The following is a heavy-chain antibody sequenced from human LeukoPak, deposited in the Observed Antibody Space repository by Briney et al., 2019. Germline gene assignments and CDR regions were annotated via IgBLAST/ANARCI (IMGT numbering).Heavy chain of an antibody. V-gene: IGHV3-53*01. D-gene: IGHD4/OR15-4a*01. CDR3: ARRASAYSHPYDY. CDR1: GFTVSSNS. J-gene: IGHJ4*02. Sequence: GGFLRLSCTVSGFTVSSNSMGWVRQAPGKGLEWVSFIYSDNTHYSDSVKGRFTISRDNSKNTLYLQMNSLRAEDTAVYYCARRASAYSHPYDYWGQGTLVTVSS. CDR2: IYSDNT.